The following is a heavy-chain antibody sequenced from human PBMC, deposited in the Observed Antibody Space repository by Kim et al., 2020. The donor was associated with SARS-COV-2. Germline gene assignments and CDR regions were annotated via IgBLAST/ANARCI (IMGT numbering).Heavy chain of an antibody. CDR2: INSGSDYI. Sequence: GGSLRLSCAASGFTFSSYGMHWVRQAPGKGLEWVASINSGSDYIYYPDSVKGRFTISRDNAKNSLYLQMSSLRAEDTAVYYCARAEEYWGQGTLVTVSS. J-gene: IGHJ4*02. V-gene: IGHV3-21*04. CDR1: GFTFSSYG. CDR3: ARAEEY.